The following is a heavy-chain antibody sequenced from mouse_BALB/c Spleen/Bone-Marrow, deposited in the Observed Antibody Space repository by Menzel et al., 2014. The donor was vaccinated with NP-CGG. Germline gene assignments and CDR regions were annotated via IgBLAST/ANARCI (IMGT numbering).Heavy chain of an antibody. CDR3: ARYGNYDARDY. V-gene: IGHV1S81*02. Sequence: GQVVESGAELVKPGASVKLPCTASGYTFTSYWMHWVKQRPGQGLEWIGEINPSNGRTNYNETFKSKATLTVDKSSTTAYMQLSSLTSDDSAGYYCARYGNYDARDYWGQGTSVTVSA. CDR2: INPSNGRT. D-gene: IGHD2-1*01. J-gene: IGHJ4*01. CDR1: GYTFTSYW.